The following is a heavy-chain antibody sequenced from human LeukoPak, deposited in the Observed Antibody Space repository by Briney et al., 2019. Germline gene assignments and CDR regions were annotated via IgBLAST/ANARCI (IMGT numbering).Heavy chain of an antibody. D-gene: IGHD6-13*01. J-gene: IGHJ4*02. CDR2: INHSGST. CDR3: ARVAAAGGHYFDY. V-gene: IGHV4-34*01. CDR1: GGSFSGYY. Sequence: SETLSLTCAVYGGSFSGYYWSWIRQPPGKGLEWIGEINHSGSTNYNPSLKSRVTISVDTSKNQFSLKLSSVTAADTAVYYCARVAAAGGHYFDYWGQGTLVTVSS.